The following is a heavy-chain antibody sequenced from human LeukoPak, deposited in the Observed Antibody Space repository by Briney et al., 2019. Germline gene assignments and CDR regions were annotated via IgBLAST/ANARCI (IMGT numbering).Heavy chain of an antibody. V-gene: IGHV4-39*07. CDR1: GGSISGTSYY. CDR2: IYYSGST. CDR3: ARVQSRLSWFDP. Sequence: SETLSLTCTVSGGSISGTSYYWGWIRQPPGKGLEWIGSIYYSGSTYYNPSLKSRVTISVDTSKNQFSLKLSSVTAADTAVYYCARVQSRLSWFDPWGREPWSPSPQ. J-gene: IGHJ5*02.